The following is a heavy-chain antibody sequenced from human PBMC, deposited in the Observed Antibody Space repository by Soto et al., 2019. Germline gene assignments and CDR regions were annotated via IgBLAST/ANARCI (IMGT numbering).Heavy chain of an antibody. V-gene: IGHV1-18*01. CDR3: ARDRYIRGSFDY. CDR1: GYTFTDYG. J-gene: IGHJ4*02. D-gene: IGHD1-1*01. Sequence: QVQLVQSGAEVKKPGASVKVSCKASGYTFTDYGITWVRQAPGQGLQWMGWINSYNGVTNNAHSFQGRVSMTTDTSTSTAYLELSSLRSDDTAVYYCARDRYIRGSFDYWGQGSLVTVSS. CDR2: INSYNGVT.